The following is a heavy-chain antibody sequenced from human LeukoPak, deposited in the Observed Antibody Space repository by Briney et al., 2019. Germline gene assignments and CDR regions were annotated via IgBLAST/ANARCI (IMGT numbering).Heavy chain of an antibody. CDR1: GFTFSSYT. Sequence: GGSLRLSCAASGFTFSSYTVNWIRQAPGKGLEWVSAISGSGGSTYYADSVKGRFTISRDNSKNTLYLQMNSLRAEDTAVYYCAKLGDYDYVWGSPTNLYFGYWGQGTLVTVSS. D-gene: IGHD3-16*01. CDR2: ISGSGGST. V-gene: IGHV3-23*01. CDR3: AKLGDYDYVWGSPTNLYFGY. J-gene: IGHJ4*02.